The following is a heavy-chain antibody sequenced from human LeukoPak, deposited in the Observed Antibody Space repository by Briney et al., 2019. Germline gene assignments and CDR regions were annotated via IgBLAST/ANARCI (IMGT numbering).Heavy chain of an antibody. D-gene: IGHD6-13*01. CDR3: ARATIAAAGRWFDP. CDR1: GGSISSGSYY. CDR2: IYTSGST. J-gene: IGHJ5*02. Sequence: SETLSLTCTVSGGSISSGSYYWSWIRQPAGKGLEWIGRIYTSGSTNYNPSLKSRVTISVDTSKNQFSLKLSSVTAADTAVYYCARATIAAAGRWFDPWGQGTLVTVSS. V-gene: IGHV4-61*02.